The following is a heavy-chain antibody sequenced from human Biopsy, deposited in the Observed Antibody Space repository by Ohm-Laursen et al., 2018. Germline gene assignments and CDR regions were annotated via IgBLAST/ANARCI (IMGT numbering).Heavy chain of an antibody. CDR2: IYYTGNT. CDR1: GDSLSTYY. J-gene: IGHJ2*01. CDR3: AKDRGYYSDRTVPGYFDL. Sequence: TLSLTCAVSGDSLSTYYWSWIRQPPGKGLQWIGYIYYTGNTDYNPSLQSRVTISVDTSKNHFSLRLRSMTPADTAMYYCAKDRGYYSDRTVPGYFDLWGRGTLVTVSS. D-gene: IGHD3-22*01. V-gene: IGHV4-59*01.